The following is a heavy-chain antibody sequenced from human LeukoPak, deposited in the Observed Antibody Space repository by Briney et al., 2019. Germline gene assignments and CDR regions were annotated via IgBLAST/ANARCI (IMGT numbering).Heavy chain of an antibody. CDR1: GYTFTGYY. Sequence: ASVKVSCKASGYTFTGYYMHWVRQAPGQGLEWMGWINPKSGGTNYAQKFQGRVTITADESTSTAYMELSSLRSEDTAVYYCATPSGIAVAGPFSRTFDIWGQGTMVTVSS. D-gene: IGHD6-19*01. V-gene: IGHV1-2*02. CDR2: INPKSGGT. CDR3: ATPSGIAVAGPFSRTFDI. J-gene: IGHJ3*02.